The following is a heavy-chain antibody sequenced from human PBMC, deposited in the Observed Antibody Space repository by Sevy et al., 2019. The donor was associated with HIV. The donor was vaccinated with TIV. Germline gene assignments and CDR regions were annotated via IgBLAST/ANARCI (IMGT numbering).Heavy chain of an antibody. D-gene: IGHD3-10*01. CDR3: AKEESGAFDI. CDR1: GFTFSSYA. Sequence: GESLKISCAASGFTFSSYAMSWVRQAPGKGLGWVSAISGSGGSTYYADSVKGRFTISRDNSKNTLYLQMNSLRAEDMAVCYCAKEESGAFDIWGLGTMVTVSS. CDR2: ISGSGGST. V-gene: IGHV3-23*01. J-gene: IGHJ3*02.